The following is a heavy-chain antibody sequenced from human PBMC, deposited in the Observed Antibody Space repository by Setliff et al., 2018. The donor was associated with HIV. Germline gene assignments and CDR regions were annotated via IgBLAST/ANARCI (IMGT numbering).Heavy chain of an antibody. J-gene: IGHJ6*03. CDR1: GYTFTSYD. D-gene: IGHD3-3*01. CDR2: INPNSGGT. V-gene: IGHV1-2*02. Sequence: ASVKVSCKASGYTFTSYDITWVRQATGQGLEWMGWINPNSGGTNYAQKFQGRVTTTRDTSISTAYMELSRLRSDDTAVYYCARGGTIFGVVISNYYYMDVWGKGTTVTVSS. CDR3: ARGGTIFGVVISNYYYMDV.